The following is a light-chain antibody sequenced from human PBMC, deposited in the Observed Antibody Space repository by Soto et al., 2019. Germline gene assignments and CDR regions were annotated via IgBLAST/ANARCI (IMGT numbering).Light chain of an antibody. V-gene: IGLV1-40*01. CDR1: SSNIGTGYD. Sequence: QSVLTQPPSVSGAPGQRVTISCTGSSSNIGTGYDVHWYQQLPGTAPKLLIYVNNNRPSGVPDRFSGSKSGTSASLAITGLQAEDEADYYCQSYDSSLSGVVLGGGTKLTVL. CDR2: VNN. J-gene: IGLJ2*01. CDR3: QSYDSSLSGVV.